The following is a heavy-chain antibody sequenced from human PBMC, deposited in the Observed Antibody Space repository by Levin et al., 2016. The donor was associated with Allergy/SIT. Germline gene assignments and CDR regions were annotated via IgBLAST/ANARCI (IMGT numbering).Heavy chain of an antibody. V-gene: IGHV3-15*01. Sequence: NNAWMSWVRQAPGKGLEWVGRITSKSDGGTTDYAAPVRGRFTISRDDSNNTMFLSMNSLKTEDTAVYYCVQMARGYFPYWGQGALVTVSS. D-gene: IGHD5-24*01. CDR1: NNAW. CDR2: ITSKSDGGTT. J-gene: IGHJ4*02. CDR3: VQMARGYFPY.